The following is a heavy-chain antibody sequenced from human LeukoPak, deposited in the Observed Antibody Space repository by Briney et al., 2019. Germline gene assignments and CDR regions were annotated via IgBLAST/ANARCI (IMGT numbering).Heavy chain of an antibody. V-gene: IGHV4-34*01. CDR3: ASKGDGDRLDY. J-gene: IGHJ4*02. CDR2: INHSGST. D-gene: IGHD4-17*01. CDR1: GGSFSGYY. Sequence: PSVTLSLTCAVYGGSFSGYYWSWIRQPPGKGLEWIGEINHSGSTNYNPSLKSRVTISVDTSKNQFSLKLSSVTAADTAVYYCASKGDGDRLDYWGQGTLVTVSS.